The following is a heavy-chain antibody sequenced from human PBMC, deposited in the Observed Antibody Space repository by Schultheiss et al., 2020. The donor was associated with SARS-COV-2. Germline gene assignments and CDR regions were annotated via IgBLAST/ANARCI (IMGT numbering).Heavy chain of an antibody. CDR3: ARQTITMIVVVEYYFDY. V-gene: IGHV1-69*13. J-gene: IGHJ4*02. CDR1: GYTFTSYY. Sequence: SVKVSCKASGYTFTSYYMHWVRQAPGQGLEWMGGIIPIFGIANYAQKFQGRVTITADESTSTAYMELSSLRSEDTAVYYCARQTITMIVVVEYYFDYWGQGTLVTVSS. CDR2: IIPIFGIA. D-gene: IGHD3-22*01.